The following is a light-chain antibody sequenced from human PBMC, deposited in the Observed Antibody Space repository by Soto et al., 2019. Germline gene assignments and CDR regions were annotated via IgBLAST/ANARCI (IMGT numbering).Light chain of an antibody. CDR2: EVT. Sequence: SVLTQPDSVSGSPGQPIDISCTATSSDISAYNYVSWYQQHPGKAPKLMNHEVTNRPSGVSDRFSRSKSGNTASLTISGLQAFDESDYYCISHTTYNTRVFEMGSKVPVL. V-gene: IGLV2-14*01. J-gene: IGLJ1*01. CDR3: ISHTTYNTRV. CDR1: SSDISAYNY.